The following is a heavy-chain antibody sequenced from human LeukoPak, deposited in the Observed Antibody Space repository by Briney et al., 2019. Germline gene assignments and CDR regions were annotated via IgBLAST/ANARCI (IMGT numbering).Heavy chain of an antibody. J-gene: IGHJ5*02. V-gene: IGHV4-34*01. CDR2: INHSGST. Sequence: PSETLSLTCAVYGESFSDFYWSWIRQPPGKGLEWIGEINHSGSTNYYPSFKSRVTISVDTSKNQFSLKLTSVTAADTAVYYCARGLRDTSGWWGWFDPWGQGTLVTVSS. CDR1: GESFSDFY. CDR3: ARGLRDTSGWWGWFDP. D-gene: IGHD6-19*01.